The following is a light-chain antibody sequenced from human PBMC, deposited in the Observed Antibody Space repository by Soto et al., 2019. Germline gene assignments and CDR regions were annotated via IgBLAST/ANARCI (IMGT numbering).Light chain of an antibody. CDR1: QDINIY. CDR3: QQHNAYPWT. Sequence: DIHMTQSPSSLFASLGDRVTITXQATQDINIYLNWYQQKPGKAPNLLIYDASNLEIGVPSRFSGSGSGTDFTFTISSLQPEDIATYYCQQHNAYPWTFGQGTKVDI. V-gene: IGKV1-33*01. CDR2: DAS. J-gene: IGKJ1*01.